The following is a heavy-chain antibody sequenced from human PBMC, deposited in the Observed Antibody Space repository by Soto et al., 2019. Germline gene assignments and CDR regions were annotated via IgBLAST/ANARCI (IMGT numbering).Heavy chain of an antibody. V-gene: IGHV4-34*01. D-gene: IGHD2-8*01. CDR2: INHSGSS. Sequence: QVQLQQWGAGLFKPSETLSLTCAVYGGSLSGYYWSWIRQPPGKGLEWFGEINHSGSSKYNPSLRGRVTIPGATSKNQLSPRLSSVTAAYTARYYCARGGLIVYAMFDYWGQGTLVTVSS. CDR3: ARGGLIVYAMFDY. J-gene: IGHJ4*02. CDR1: GGSLSGYY.